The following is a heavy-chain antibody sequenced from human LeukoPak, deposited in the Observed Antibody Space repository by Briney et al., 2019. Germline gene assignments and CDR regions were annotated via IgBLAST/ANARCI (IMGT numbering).Heavy chain of an antibody. CDR3: ARAPRYCSGGTCLLARFDY. V-gene: IGHV3-74*01. CDR2: INTDGTII. CDR1: GFTFSSYW. J-gene: IGHJ4*02. Sequence: GGSLRLSCAASGFTFSSYWMHWVRQTPGRGLVWVARINTDGTIIDYADSVKGRFTISRDNAKNSLYLQMYSLRADDTAVYYCARAPRYCSGGTCLLARFDYWGQGTLLTVSS. D-gene: IGHD2-15*01.